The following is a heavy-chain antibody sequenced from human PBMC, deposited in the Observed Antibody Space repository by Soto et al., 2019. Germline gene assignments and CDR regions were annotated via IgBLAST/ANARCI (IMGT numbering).Heavy chain of an antibody. V-gene: IGHV4-59*01. D-gene: IGHD3-10*01. J-gene: IGHJ4*02. CDR3: ATGRYYYGSEY. CDR1: GASISRYY. Sequence: PSETVSLTCTVSGASISRYYWSWIRQSPGKGLEWIGYLYNTGSTIYNPSLKSRVTISVDTSKNQFSLKMNSVTAADTAVYYCATGRYYYGSEYWGQGTLVTVSS. CDR2: LYNTGST.